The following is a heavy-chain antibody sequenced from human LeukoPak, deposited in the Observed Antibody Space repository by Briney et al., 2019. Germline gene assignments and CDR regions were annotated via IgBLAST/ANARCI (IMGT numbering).Heavy chain of an antibody. CDR2: IVVGSGNT. V-gene: IGHV1-58*02. CDR3: AADMIADDALDI. CDR1: GFTLTSSA. J-gene: IGHJ3*02. Sequence: GASVKVSCKASGFTLTSSAMQWVRQARGQRLEWIGWIVVGSGNTNYAQKFQERVTITRDMSTSTAYMELSSLRSEDTAVYYCAADMIADDALDIWGQGTMVTVSS. D-gene: IGHD3-22*01.